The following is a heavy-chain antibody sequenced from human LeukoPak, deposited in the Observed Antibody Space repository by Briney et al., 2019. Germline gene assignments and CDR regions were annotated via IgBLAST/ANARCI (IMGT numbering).Heavy chain of an antibody. CDR3: ARVSSSWYPTYYYYYMDV. D-gene: IGHD6-13*01. Sequence: SETLSLTCAVYGGSFSGYYWSWIRQPPGKGLEWIGEINHSGSTNYNPSLKSRVTISVDTSKNQFSLKLSSVTAADTAVYYCARVSSSWYPTYYYYYMDVWGKGTTVTVSS. V-gene: IGHV4-34*01. CDR1: GGSFSGYY. CDR2: INHSGST. J-gene: IGHJ6*03.